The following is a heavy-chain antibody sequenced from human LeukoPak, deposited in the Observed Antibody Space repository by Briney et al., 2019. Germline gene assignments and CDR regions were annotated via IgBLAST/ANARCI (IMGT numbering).Heavy chain of an antibody. D-gene: IGHD3-16*01. CDR3: ARGGDYVWGSYCNY. J-gene: IGHJ4*02. CDR1: GFTFSSYS. CDR2: ISSSSSYI. Sequence: PGGSLRLSCAASGFTFSSYSMNWVRQAPGKGLEWVSSISSSSSYIYYADSVKGRFTISRDNAKNSLYLQMNSLRAEDTAVYYCARGGDYVWGSYCNYWGQGTLVTVSS. V-gene: IGHV3-21*01.